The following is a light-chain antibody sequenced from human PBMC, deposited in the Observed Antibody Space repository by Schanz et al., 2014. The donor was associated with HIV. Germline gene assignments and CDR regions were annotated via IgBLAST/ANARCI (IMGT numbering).Light chain of an antibody. Sequence: EIVLTQSPATLSLSPGERATLSCRASQSVSDNYLAWYQQRPGQAPRLLIYDASSRATGIPDRFSGSGSGTDFTLTIIRLEPEDFAVYYCQQRRGTFGQGTKVEIK. J-gene: IGKJ1*01. CDR3: QQRRGT. CDR2: DAS. CDR1: QSVSDNY. V-gene: IGKV3D-20*02.